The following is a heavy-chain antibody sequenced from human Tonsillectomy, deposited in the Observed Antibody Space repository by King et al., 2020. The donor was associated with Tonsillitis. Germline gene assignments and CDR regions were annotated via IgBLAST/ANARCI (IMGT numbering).Heavy chain of an antibody. V-gene: IGHV3-30*04. J-gene: IGHJ4*02. CDR1: GFTFSLYA. CDR2: ISYDGSNK. Sequence: QLVQSGGGVVQPGRSLRLSCAASGFTFSLYAMHWVRQAPGKGLEWVAVISYDGSNKYYADSVKGRFTISRDNSKNTLYLQMNSLRAEDTAVYYCARDPGGYGDYGGMIDYWGQGTLVTVSS. CDR3: ARDPGGYGDYGGMIDY. D-gene: IGHD4-17*01.